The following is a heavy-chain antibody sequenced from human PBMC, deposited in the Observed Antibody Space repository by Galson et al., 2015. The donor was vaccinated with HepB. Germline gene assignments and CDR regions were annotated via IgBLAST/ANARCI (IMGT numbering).Heavy chain of an antibody. J-gene: IGHJ4*02. CDR3: TRMGDLSGYSSR. V-gene: IGHV3-73*01. D-gene: IGHD6-13*01. Sequence: SLRLSCAASGFTFSGSAMHWVRQASGNGLEWIGRIGSKANNYATAYAASVKGRFTISRDDSKNTAYLQMNSLETEDTAVYYCTRMGDLSGYSSRWGQGTLVTVSS. CDR2: IGSKANNYAT. CDR1: GFTFSGSA.